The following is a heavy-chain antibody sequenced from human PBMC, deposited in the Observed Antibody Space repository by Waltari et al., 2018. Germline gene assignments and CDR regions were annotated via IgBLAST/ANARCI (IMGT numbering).Heavy chain of an antibody. D-gene: IGHD3-3*01. Sequence: QVQLQESGPGLVKPSETLSLTCTVSGGSITSYYWSWIRQPPGKGLEWIGYIYYSGGANYTPSLKSRVTMSVDTSRNQFSLKLSSVTAADTAVYYCARVTEWSWYFDLWGRGTLVTVSS. CDR2: IYYSGGA. CDR1: GGSITSYY. V-gene: IGHV4-59*01. CDR3: ARVTEWSWYFDL. J-gene: IGHJ2*01.